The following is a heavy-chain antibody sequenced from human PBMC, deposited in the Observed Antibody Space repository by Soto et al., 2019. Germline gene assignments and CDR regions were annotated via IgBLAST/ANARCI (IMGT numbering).Heavy chain of an antibody. V-gene: IGHV4-30-2*03. CDR3: ASQLWFGELSSWFDP. D-gene: IGHD3-10*01. CDR1: GGSISSGGYS. CDR2: IYYSGST. Sequence: PSETLSLTCAVSGGSISSGGYSWSWIRQPPGKGLEWIGYIYYSGSTYYNPSLKSRVTISVDTSKNQFSLKLSSVTAADTAVYYCASQLWFGELSSWFDPLGQGTLVTVSS. J-gene: IGHJ5*02.